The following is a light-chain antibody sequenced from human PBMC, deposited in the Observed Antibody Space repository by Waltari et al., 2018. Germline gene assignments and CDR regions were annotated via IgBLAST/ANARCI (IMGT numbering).Light chain of an antibody. CDR1: SSDVGGLND. CDR3: SSYTTDSTWV. J-gene: IGLJ3*02. Sequence: QSALTQPASVSGSPGQSITISCSGTSSDVGGLNDVAWYQQNPGKAPKLMISNVNKRLSGVSKRFSGSKSGNTASLHISGLQAEDEADYYCSSYTTDSTWVFGGGTKLTVL. CDR2: NVN. V-gene: IGLV2-14*01.